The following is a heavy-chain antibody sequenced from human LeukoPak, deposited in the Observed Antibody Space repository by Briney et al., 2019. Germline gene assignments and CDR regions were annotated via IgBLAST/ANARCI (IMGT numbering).Heavy chain of an antibody. V-gene: IGHV1-69*13. Sequence: ASVKVSCKASGGTFSSYAISWVRQAPGQGLEWMGGIIPIFGTANYAQKFQGRVTITADESTSTAYMGLSSLRSEDTAVYYCARDPRMGYYDSSGLYFQHWGQGTLVTVSS. J-gene: IGHJ1*01. CDR1: GGTFSSYA. CDR3: ARDPRMGYYDSSGLYFQH. D-gene: IGHD3-22*01. CDR2: IIPIFGTA.